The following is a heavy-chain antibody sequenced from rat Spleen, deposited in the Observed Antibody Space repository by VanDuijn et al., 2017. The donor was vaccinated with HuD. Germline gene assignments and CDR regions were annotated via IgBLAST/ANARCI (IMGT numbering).Heavy chain of an antibody. V-gene: IGHV5-7*01. CDR2: ISYDGSST. CDR1: GFTFSDYN. Sequence: EVHLVESGGGLVQPGRSLKLSCAASGFTFSDYNMAWVRQAPTKGLEWVATISYDGSSTYYRDSVKGRFTISRDNAKSTLYLQMDSLRSEDTATYYCARHPWGDWGQGVMVTVSS. J-gene: IGHJ2*01. CDR3: ARHPWGD. D-gene: IGHD1-7*01.